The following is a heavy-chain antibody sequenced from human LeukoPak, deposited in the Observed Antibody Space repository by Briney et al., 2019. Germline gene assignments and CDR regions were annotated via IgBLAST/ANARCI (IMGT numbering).Heavy chain of an antibody. V-gene: IGHV4-31*03. J-gene: IGHJ4*02. CDR2: IYYSGST. Sequence: SETLSLTCTVSGVSISSGGYYWSWIRQHPGKGLEWIGYIYYSGSTYYNPSLKSRVTISVDTSKNQFSLKLSSVTAADTAVYYCARSSSSSWYTTYYFDYWGQGTLVTVSS. CDR1: GVSISSGGYY. D-gene: IGHD6-13*01. CDR3: ARSSSSSWYTTYYFDY.